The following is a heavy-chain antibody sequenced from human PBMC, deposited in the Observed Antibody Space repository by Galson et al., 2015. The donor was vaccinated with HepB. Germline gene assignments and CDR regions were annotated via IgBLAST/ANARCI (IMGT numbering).Heavy chain of an antibody. J-gene: IGHJ6*02. CDR1: GFTFSSYA. D-gene: IGHD3-3*01. CDR2: ISYDGSNK. Sequence: SLRLSCAASGFTFSSYAMHWVRQAPGKGLEWVAVISYDGSNKYYADSVKGRFTISRDNSKNTLYLQMISLRAEDTAVYYCARDLNRYYDFWSGYYLYYYYGMDVWGQGTTVPVSS. V-gene: IGHV3-30*04. CDR3: ARDLNRYYDFWSGYYLYYYYGMDV.